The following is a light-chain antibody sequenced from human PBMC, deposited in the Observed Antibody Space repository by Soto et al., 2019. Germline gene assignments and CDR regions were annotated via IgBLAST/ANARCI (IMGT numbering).Light chain of an antibody. V-gene: IGKV3-11*01. CDR2: DVS. CDR1: QSVSSY. J-gene: IGKJ4*01. CDR3: QQRYNSLT. Sequence: TVLAQSPATLSLSPGERATLSCRARQSVSSYLAWYQQKPGQAPRLLIYDVSSRATGIPARFSGSGSGTDFTLTISSLEPEDFAVYYCQQRYNSLTFGGGTKVDIK.